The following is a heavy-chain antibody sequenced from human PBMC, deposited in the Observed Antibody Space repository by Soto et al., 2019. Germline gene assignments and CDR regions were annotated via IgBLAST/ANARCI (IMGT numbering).Heavy chain of an antibody. CDR3: ARISVDVPE. V-gene: IGHV1-2*02. D-gene: IGHD5-12*01. J-gene: IGHJ4*02. CDR1: GPTFIAYY. Sequence: QLVQSGAEVKKPGASVKVSCKTSGPTFIAYYIHWVRQSPGQGLEWMGWIDPKSGGTTYEQKFLGRVTMTRDTSINTAYMELNTLTSYDTAPYYCARISVDVPEWGQGTLITVSS. CDR2: IDPKSGGT.